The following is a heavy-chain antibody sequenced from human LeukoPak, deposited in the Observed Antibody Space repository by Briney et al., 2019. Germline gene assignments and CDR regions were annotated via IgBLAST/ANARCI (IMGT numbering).Heavy chain of an antibody. CDR2: INPNSGGT. CDR3: ARDGEEWELPTFDY. V-gene: IGHV1-2*06. J-gene: IGHJ4*02. D-gene: IGHD1-26*01. Sequence: APVKVSCKASGYTFTGYYMHWVRQAPGQGLEWMGRINPNSGGTNYAQKFQGRVTMTRDTSISTAYMELSRLRSDDTAVYYCARDGEEWELPTFDYWGQGTLDTVSS. CDR1: GYTFTGYY.